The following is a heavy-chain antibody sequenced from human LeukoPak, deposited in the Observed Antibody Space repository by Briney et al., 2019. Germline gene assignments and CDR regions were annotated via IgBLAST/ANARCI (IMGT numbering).Heavy chain of an antibody. D-gene: IGHD6-19*01. CDR3: ARGRGGWYPPSRYYMDV. V-gene: IGHV4-39*07. CDR2: IYYSGRT. Sequence: SETLSLTCTVSGGSISSSSYYWGWIRQPPGKGLEWIGSIYYSGRTYYNPSLKSRVTISVDTSKNQFSLKLRSVTAADTAVYYCARGRGGWYPPSRYYMDVWGKGTTVTISS. CDR1: GGSISSSSYY. J-gene: IGHJ6*03.